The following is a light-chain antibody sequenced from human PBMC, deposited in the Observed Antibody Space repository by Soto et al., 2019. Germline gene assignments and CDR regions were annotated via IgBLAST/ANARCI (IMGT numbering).Light chain of an antibody. Sequence: EIVMTQSPATLSVSPGGRATLSCRASQSISDTLAWYQQKPGQPPKLLIYWASLRESGVPDRFSGSGSGTEFTLTISSLQPDDFATYYCQQYHNYSPLTFGGGTKVDIK. CDR1: QSISDT. CDR2: WAS. CDR3: QQYHNYSPLT. V-gene: IGKV3-15*01. J-gene: IGKJ4*01.